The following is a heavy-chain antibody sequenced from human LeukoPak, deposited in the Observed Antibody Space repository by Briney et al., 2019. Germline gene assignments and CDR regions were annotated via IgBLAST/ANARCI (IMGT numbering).Heavy chain of an antibody. CDR1: GGTFSSYA. CDR3: ARDLSGDVLTAPFDY. J-gene: IGHJ4*02. CDR2: IIPTFGTA. D-gene: IGHD1-1*01. V-gene: IGHV1-69*06. Sequence: SVKVSCKASGGTFSSYAISWVRQAPGQGLEWMGGIIPTFGTANYAQEFQGRVTITADKSTSTAYMEPSSLRSEDTAVYYCARDLSGDVLTAPFDYWGQGTLVTVSS.